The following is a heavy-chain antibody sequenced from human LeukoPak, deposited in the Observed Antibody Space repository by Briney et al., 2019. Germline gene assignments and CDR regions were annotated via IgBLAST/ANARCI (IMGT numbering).Heavy chain of an antibody. Sequence: SETLSLTCSVSGGSINSDNHYWGWIRQPPGKGLEWIGSVLYTGTTYYNPSLQSRVSISILRSETQLSLKLTSVTAADTATYYCTRHLSARKDLWGPGVLVSVSS. CDR3: TRHLSARKDL. CDR2: VLYTGTT. J-gene: IGHJ5*02. CDR1: GGSINSDNHY. V-gene: IGHV4-39*01.